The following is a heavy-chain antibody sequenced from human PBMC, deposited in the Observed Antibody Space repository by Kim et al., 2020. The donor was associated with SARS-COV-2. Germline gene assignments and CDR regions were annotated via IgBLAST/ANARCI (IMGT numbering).Heavy chain of an antibody. J-gene: IGHJ5*02. Sequence: GGSLRLSCAASGFTVSSNYMSWVRQAPGKGLEWVSVIYSGGSTYYADSVKGRLTISRDNSKNTLYLQMNSLRAEDTAVYYCARDHCSSTSCFGPWGQGTLVTVSS. V-gene: IGHV3-66*02. CDR1: GFTVSSNY. CDR2: IYSGGST. CDR3: ARDHCSSTSCFGP. D-gene: IGHD2-2*01.